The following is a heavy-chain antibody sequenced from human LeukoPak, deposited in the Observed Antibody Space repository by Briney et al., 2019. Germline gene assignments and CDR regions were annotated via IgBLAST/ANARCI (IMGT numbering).Heavy chain of an antibody. J-gene: IGHJ3*02. CDR3: ARDKYGGNSNAFDI. CDR2: IGTDGSGT. D-gene: IGHD4-23*01. Sequence: GGSLRLSCAASGFTFSSHWMHWVRQVPGEGLVWVSRIGTDGSGTTYADYVQGRFTISRDNAKNTLFLQMNSLRAEDTAVYYCARDKYGGNSNAFDIWGQGTLVTVSS. V-gene: IGHV3-74*01. CDR1: GFTFSSHW.